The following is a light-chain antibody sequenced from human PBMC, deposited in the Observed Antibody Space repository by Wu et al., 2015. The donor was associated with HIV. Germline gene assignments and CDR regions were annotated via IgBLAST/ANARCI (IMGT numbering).Light chain of an antibody. CDR3: QKINGVPRL. Sequence: DIQMTQSPSSLSASVGDRVTITCRASQGISRYLAWYQQRPGKVPRVLIYAASTLHSGVPSRFSGSGSGTDFTLTISSLQPEDVATYYCQKINGVPRLFGQGTKVEIK. V-gene: IGKV1-27*01. CDR2: AAS. CDR1: QGISRY. J-gene: IGKJ1*01.